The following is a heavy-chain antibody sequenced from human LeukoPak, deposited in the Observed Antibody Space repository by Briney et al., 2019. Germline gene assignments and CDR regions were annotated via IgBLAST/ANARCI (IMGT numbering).Heavy chain of an antibody. V-gene: IGHV4-34*01. D-gene: IGHD4-17*01. CDR2: INHSGST. Sequence: SETLSLTCAVYGGSFSGYYWSWIRQPPGKGLEWIGEINHSGSTNYNPTLKSRVTISVDTSKNQFSLKLSSVTAADTAVYYCAREQDYGDFPHYFDYWGQGTLVTVSS. CDR1: GGSFSGYY. J-gene: IGHJ4*02. CDR3: AREQDYGDFPHYFDY.